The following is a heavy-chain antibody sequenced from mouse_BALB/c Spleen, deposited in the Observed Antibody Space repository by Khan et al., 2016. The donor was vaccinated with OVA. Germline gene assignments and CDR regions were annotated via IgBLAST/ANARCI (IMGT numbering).Heavy chain of an antibody. CDR1: GYTFTSYW. D-gene: IGHD2-3*01. CDR2: IYPGSGST. V-gene: IGHV1S22*01. CDR3: TRDGGRYYAMDY. J-gene: IGHJ4*01. Sequence: LQQSGSELVRPGASVKLSCKASGYTFTSYWMHWVKQRPGQGLEWIGNIYPGSGSTNYDEKFKSKATLTVDTSSSTAYMQLSSLTSEDSAVYCCTRDGGRYYAMDYWGQGTSVTVSS.